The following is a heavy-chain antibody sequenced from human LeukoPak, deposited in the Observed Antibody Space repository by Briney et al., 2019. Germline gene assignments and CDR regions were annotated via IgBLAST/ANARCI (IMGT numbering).Heavy chain of an antibody. V-gene: IGHV3-53*04. Sequence: GGSLRLSCAASGFTVSSNYMSWVRQAPGKGLEWVSVIYRGGSASYADSVQGRFTISSSNSKTTLYLQMNSLRAEDTAVYYCARVESAHAFDIWGQGTMVTVSS. CDR3: ARVESAHAFDI. CDR2: IYRGGSA. J-gene: IGHJ3*02. CDR1: GFTVSSNY. D-gene: IGHD3-3*01.